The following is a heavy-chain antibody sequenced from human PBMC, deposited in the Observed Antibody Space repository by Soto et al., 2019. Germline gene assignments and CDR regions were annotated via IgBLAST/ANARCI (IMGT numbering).Heavy chain of an antibody. J-gene: IGHJ4*02. V-gene: IGHV3-30-3*01. D-gene: IGHD3-16*01. Sequence: QVQLVESGGGVVQPGTSLRLSCAASGFTFNKYAMHWVRQAPGKGLEWVAVISFDEVNKYYADSVKGRFTISRDNSKNMLFLQMNSLRAEDMAVYYCASLYYYSLTQYFDYWGQGTLVTVSS. CDR1: GFTFNKYA. CDR2: ISFDEVNK. CDR3: ASLYYYSLTQYFDY.